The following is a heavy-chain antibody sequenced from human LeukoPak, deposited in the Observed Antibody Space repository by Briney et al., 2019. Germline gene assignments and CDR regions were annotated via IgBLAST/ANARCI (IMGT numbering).Heavy chain of an antibody. D-gene: IGHD3-16*01. Sequence: SETLSLTCTVSGYSISSGYYWGWIRQPPGKGLEWIGSIYHSGSTYYNPSLKSRVTISVDTSKNQFSLKLSSVTAADTAVYYCARDQANRATEGEFGFDYWGQGTLVTVSS. CDR3: ARDQANRATEGEFGFDY. CDR2: IYHSGST. V-gene: IGHV4-38-2*02. CDR1: GYSISSGYY. J-gene: IGHJ4*02.